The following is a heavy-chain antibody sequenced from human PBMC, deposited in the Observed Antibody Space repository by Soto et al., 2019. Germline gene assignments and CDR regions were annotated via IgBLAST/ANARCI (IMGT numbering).Heavy chain of an antibody. CDR2: IYYAGST. J-gene: IGHJ1*01. CDR3: ARDRLSSGWPQYFQH. Sequence: LSLTCTVSGGSMISYYWSWIRQPPGRGLEWIGFIYYAGSTKYNPSLNSRVTISVDTSKNTLYLQMNRLRAEDTAVYYCARDRLSSGWPQYFQHWGQGTLVTVSS. V-gene: IGHV4-59*12. D-gene: IGHD6-19*01. CDR1: GGSMISYY.